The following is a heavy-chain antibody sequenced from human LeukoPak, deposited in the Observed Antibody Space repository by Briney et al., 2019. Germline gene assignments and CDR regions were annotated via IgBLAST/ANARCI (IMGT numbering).Heavy chain of an antibody. CDR3: ARVHLFEDYYYGMDV. J-gene: IGHJ6*02. Sequence: SQTLSLTCTVSGGSISSGGYYWSWIRQHPGKGLEWIGYIYYSGSTYYNPSLKSRVTISVDTSKNQFSLKLSSVTAADTAVYYCARVHLFEDYYYGMDVWGQGTTVTVSS. V-gene: IGHV4-31*03. CDR2: IYYSGST. CDR1: GGSISSGGYY.